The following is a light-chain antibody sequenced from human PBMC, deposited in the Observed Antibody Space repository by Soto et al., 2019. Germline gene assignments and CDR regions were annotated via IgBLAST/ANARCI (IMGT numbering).Light chain of an antibody. CDR3: QQYNSYSWT. Sequence: DIQMTQSPSTLSASVGDRVTITCRANQSLNNWLAWYQQKPGKAPKLLIYKASSLESGVPSRFSGSGSETEVTLTISSLQPDDFATYYCQQYNSYSWTFGQGPKVEIK. J-gene: IGKJ1*01. CDR2: KAS. V-gene: IGKV1-5*03. CDR1: QSLNNW.